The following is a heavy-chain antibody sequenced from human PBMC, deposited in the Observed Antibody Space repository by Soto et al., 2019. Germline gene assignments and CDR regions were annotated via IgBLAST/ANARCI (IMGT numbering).Heavy chain of an antibody. CDR3: ARPAYQKYSSGNDASEI. D-gene: IGHD6-19*01. J-gene: IGHJ3*02. Sequence: GESLKISWKGSGYSFTIYWIGWVRHMPGKGLELMGIIYPGDSDSRYSPSYQGQVTISADKSISTAYLQWSSLKASDTAMYYCARPAYQKYSSGNDASEIWGPGTMVTVSS. CDR1: GYSFTIYW. CDR2: IYPGDSDS. V-gene: IGHV5-51*01.